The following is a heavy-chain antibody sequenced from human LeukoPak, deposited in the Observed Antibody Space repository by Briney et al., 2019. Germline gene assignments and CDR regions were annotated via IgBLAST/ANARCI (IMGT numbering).Heavy chain of an antibody. V-gene: IGHV3-23*01. J-gene: IGHJ4*02. CDR3: AKDGGLWVSAHWGDS. CDR1: GFTFSSYT. CDR2: ITTSDGNT. D-gene: IGHD7-27*01. Sequence: GGSLRLSCAASGFTFSSYTMSWVRQAPGKGLEWVSTITTSDGNTYYADSVKGRFTVSRDNSKNTLFLQMNSLRAEDTTVYYCAKDGGLWVSAHWGDSWGRGTLVTVSS.